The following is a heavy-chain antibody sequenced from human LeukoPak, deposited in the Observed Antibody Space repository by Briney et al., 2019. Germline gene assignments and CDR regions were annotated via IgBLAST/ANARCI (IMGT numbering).Heavy chain of an antibody. CDR3: ARVAAAGPYYYYGMDV. Sequence: GGSLRLSCAAFGFTFSSNYMSWVRQAPGKGLEWVSVIYSGGSTYYADSVKGRFTISRDNSKNTLYLQMNSLRAEDTAVYYCARVAAAGPYYYYGMDVWGQGTTVTVSS. CDR2: IYSGGST. J-gene: IGHJ6*02. CDR1: GFTFSSNY. D-gene: IGHD6-13*01. V-gene: IGHV3-66*01.